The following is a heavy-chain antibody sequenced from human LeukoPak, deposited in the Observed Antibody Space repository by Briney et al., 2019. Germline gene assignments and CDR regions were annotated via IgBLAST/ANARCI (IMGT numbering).Heavy chain of an antibody. D-gene: IGHD5-18*01. CDR3: ARDLSWTAMDY. Sequence: GGSLRLSCAASGFTFSSYWMAWVRQARGKGLEWVANIKQDGSEKYYVESVKGRLTISRDNAKNSLYLQMNRLRAEDTAVYYCARDLSWTAMDYWGQGTLVTVSS. CDR1: GFTFSSYW. J-gene: IGHJ4*02. CDR2: IKQDGSEK. V-gene: IGHV3-7*01.